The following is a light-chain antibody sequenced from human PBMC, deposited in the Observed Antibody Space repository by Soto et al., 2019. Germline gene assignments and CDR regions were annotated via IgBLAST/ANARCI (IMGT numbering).Light chain of an antibody. V-gene: IGLV2-8*01. Sequence: QSVLTQPPSASGSPGQSVTISCTGTSSDVGGYHYVSWYQQHPGKAPKLMIYEVSKRPSGVPDRCSGSKSGNTASLTVSGLQGEDEADEYCSSYAGSNNFGVFGGGTKLTVL. CDR1: SSDVGGYHY. CDR2: EVS. CDR3: SSYAGSNNFGV. J-gene: IGLJ2*01.